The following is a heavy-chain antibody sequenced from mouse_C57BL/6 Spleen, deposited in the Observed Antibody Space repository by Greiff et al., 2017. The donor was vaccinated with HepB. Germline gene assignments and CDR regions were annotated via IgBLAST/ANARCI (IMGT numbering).Heavy chain of an antibody. D-gene: IGHD3-2*02. CDR2: ISDGGSYT. CDR1: GFTFSSYA. V-gene: IGHV5-4*03. Sequence: EVKVVESGGGLVKPGGSLKLSCAASGFTFSSYAMSWVRQTPEKRLEWVATISDGGSYTYYPDNVKGRFTISRDNAKNNLYLQMSHLKSEDTAMYYCAQTAQATTWFAYWGQGTLVTVSA. CDR3: AQTAQATTWFAY. J-gene: IGHJ3*01.